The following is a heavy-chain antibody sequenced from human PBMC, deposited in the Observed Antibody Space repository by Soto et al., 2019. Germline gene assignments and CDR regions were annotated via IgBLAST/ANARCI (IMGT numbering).Heavy chain of an antibody. CDR3: AREMGYCRSTSCRYFDY. Sequence: QVQLVQSGAVVKKPGSSVKVSCKSSGGTFSSYAISWVRQAPGQGREWMGGIIPIFGTANYAQKFQGSVTVSADESPRTAYTELSSLRSEDTAVYYCAREMGYCRSTSCRYFDYWGKGTLDTVSS. CDR1: GGTFSSYA. D-gene: IGHD2-2*01. CDR2: IIPIFGTA. J-gene: IGHJ4*02. V-gene: IGHV1-69*01.